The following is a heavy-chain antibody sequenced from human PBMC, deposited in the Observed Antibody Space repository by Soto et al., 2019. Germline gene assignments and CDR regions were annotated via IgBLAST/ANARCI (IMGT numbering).Heavy chain of an antibody. J-gene: IGHJ4*02. V-gene: IGHV1-18*01. Sequence: ASVKVSCKASGYTFTSYGISWVRQAPGQGLEWMGWISAYNGNTNYAQKLQGRVTMTTDTSTSTAYMELRSLRSDDTAVYYCASSPSPDDYIWEGEIWGQGTLVTVSS. CDR3: ASSPSPDDYIWEGEI. CDR1: GYTFTSYG. CDR2: ISAYNGNT. D-gene: IGHD3-16*01.